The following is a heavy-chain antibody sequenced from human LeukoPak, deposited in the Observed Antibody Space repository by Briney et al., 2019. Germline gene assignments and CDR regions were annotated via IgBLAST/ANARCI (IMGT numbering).Heavy chain of an antibody. CDR1: GGSISSYY. Sequence: NPSETLSLTCTVSGGSISSYYWSWIRQPPGKGLEWIGYIYYSGSTNYNPSLKSRVTISVDTSKNQFSLKLSSVTAADTAVYYCARHVTSRWLQSKSPLDDAFDIWGQGTMVTVSS. D-gene: IGHD5-24*01. CDR3: ARHVTSRWLQSKSPLDDAFDI. V-gene: IGHV4-59*08. CDR2: IYYSGST. J-gene: IGHJ3*02.